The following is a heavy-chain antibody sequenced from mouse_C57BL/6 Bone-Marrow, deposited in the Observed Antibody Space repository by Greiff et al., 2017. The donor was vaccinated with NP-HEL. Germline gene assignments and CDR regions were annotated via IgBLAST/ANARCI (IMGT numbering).Heavy chain of an antibody. CDR2: ISSGGDYI. CDR3: TRAILWAYYAMDY. J-gene: IGHJ4*01. Sequence: DVKLQESGEGLVKPGGSLKLSCAASGFTFSSYAMSWVRQTPEKRLEWVAYISSGGDYIYYADTVKGRFTISRDNARNTLYLQMSSLKSEDTAMYYCTRAILWAYYAMDYWGQGTSVTVSS. V-gene: IGHV5-9-1*02. D-gene: IGHD1-1*02. CDR1: GFTFSSYA.